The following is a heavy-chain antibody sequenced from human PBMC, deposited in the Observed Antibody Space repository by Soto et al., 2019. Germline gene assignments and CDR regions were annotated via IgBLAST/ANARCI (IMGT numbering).Heavy chain of an antibody. CDR1: GYTFSSYG. CDR3: ARRDRGGYSGL. J-gene: IGHJ4*02. D-gene: IGHD5-12*01. Sequence: QVQLVQSGAEVMKPGASVKVSCKASGYTFSSYGINWVRQAPGQGLEWMGWIIAYNGNTNYAQKLQGRVTMTTDTSTSTAYRELRSLRSDDTAVYYCARRDRGGYSGLWGQGTLVTVSS. V-gene: IGHV1-18*01. CDR2: IIAYNGNT.